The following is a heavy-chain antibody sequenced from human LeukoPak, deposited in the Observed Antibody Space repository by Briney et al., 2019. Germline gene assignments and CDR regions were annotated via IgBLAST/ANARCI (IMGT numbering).Heavy chain of an antibody. Sequence: ASVKVSCKASGGTFSSYAISWVRQAPGQGLEWMGRIIPIFGTANYAQKFQGRVTITTDESKSTAYMELSSPRSGDTAVYYCARDFYDSSGYYYVPDYWGQGTLVTVSS. V-gene: IGHV1-69*05. CDR3: ARDFYDSSGYYYVPDY. CDR2: IIPIFGTA. J-gene: IGHJ4*02. D-gene: IGHD3-22*01. CDR1: GGTFSSYA.